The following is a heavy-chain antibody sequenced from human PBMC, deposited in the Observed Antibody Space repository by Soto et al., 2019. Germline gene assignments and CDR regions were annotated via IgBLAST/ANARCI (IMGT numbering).Heavy chain of an antibody. CDR3: AQRRGAGGHFDY. J-gene: IGHJ4*02. Sequence: DVQLLESGGGLVQPEGSLRLSCAASGFTFSSYAMGWVRQGPGKGLEWVAVVSSGGSTHYADSVRGRFTISRDNSKNTLYLQMNSLTAEDTAVYFCAQRRGAGGHFDYWGQGALVTVSS. CDR2: VSSGGST. CDR1: GFTFSSYA. D-gene: IGHD2-15*01. V-gene: IGHV3-23*01.